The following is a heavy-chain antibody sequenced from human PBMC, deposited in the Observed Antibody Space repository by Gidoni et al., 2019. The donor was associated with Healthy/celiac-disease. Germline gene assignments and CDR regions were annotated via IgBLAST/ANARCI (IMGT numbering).Heavy chain of an antibody. D-gene: IGHD7-27*01. CDR1: GFTFSSYA. J-gene: IGHJ3*02. CDR3: ARDRGRDTGGRGAFDI. CDR2: ISYDGSNK. Sequence: QVQLVESGGGVVQPGWSLRLSCAASGFTFSSYAMHWVRQAPGEGLGWVAVISYDGSNKYYADSVRGRFTISRDNSKNTLYLQMNSLRAEDTAVYYCARDRGRDTGGRGAFDIWGQGTMVTVSS. V-gene: IGHV3-30-3*01.